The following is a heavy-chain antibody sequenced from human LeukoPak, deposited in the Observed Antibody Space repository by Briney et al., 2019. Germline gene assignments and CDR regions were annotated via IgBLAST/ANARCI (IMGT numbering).Heavy chain of an antibody. Sequence: GASVKVSCKASGYTFTSYGMSWIRQAPGQGLEWMGWISADNGNTNYAQKLQGRLTITTDTSTSTAYMELRSLRSDDTAVYYCARDDIVVVPAAFYYGMDVWGQGTTVTVSS. V-gene: IGHV1-18*01. CDR1: GYTFTSYG. CDR2: ISADNGNT. J-gene: IGHJ6*02. CDR3: ARDDIVVVPAAFYYGMDV. D-gene: IGHD2-2*01.